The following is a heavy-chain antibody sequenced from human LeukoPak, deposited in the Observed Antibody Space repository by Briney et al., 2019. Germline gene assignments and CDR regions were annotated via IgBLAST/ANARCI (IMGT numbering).Heavy chain of an antibody. J-gene: IGHJ4*02. CDR2: IYTSGST. V-gene: IGHV4-61*02. D-gene: IGHD3-9*01. Sequence: SQTLSLTCTVSDGSISSGSYYWSWIRQPVGKGLEWIGRIYTSGSTNYNPSLKSRVTISVDTSKNQFSLKLSSVTAADTAVYYCAKDPLLRYFDWLSIGDWGQGTLVTVSS. CDR3: AKDPLLRYFDWLSIGD. CDR1: DGSISSGSYY.